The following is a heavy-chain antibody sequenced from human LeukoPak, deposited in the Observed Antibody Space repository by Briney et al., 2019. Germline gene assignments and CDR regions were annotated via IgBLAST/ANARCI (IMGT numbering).Heavy chain of an antibody. CDR3: AKGSCSSTTCLKTD. J-gene: IGHJ4*02. CDR2: ISYDGIDK. CDR1: GFTFSSKA. D-gene: IGHD2-2*01. Sequence: GGSLSLYGAAYGFTFSSKARHWVRRTPGKGLVWGAVISYDGIDKYYADSVKGRFTISRDNTKNTLYLQMNSLESEDTAVYYCAKGSCSSTTCLKTDWGQGAPVTVSS. V-gene: IGHV3-30*18.